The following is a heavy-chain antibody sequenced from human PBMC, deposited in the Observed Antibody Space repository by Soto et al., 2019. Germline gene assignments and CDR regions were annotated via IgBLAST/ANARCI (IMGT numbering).Heavy chain of an antibody. CDR2: ISGSGGST. D-gene: IGHD1-1*01. CDR3: AKTTTKPPYYFDY. Sequence: PGGSLRLSCAASGFTFSSYAMSWVRQAPGKGLEWVSAISGSGGSTYYADSVKGRFTFSRDNSKNTLYLQMNSLRAEDTAVYYCAKTTTKPPYYFDYWGQGTPVTVSS. J-gene: IGHJ4*02. V-gene: IGHV3-23*01. CDR1: GFTFSSYA.